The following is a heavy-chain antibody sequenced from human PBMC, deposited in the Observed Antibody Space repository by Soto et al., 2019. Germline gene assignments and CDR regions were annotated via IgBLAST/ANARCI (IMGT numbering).Heavy chain of an antibody. Sequence: MQMVQSGAEVKKPGSSVKVSCKASGDIFSSYALSWVRQAPGQGLEWMGGIIPLLGTSNHAQKFQDRVTVTADKSTSTAYMELRSLRSDDTAVYYCARYGRYKYGGYYGMDVWGQGTTVIVSS. CDR1: GDIFSSYA. J-gene: IGHJ6*02. V-gene: IGHV1-69*06. CDR2: IIPLLGTS. CDR3: ARYGRYKYGGYYGMDV. D-gene: IGHD5-18*01.